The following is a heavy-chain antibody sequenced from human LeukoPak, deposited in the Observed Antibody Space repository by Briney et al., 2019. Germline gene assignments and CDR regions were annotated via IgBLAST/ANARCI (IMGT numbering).Heavy chain of an antibody. V-gene: IGHV3-30-3*01. D-gene: IGHD3-16*01. CDR3: ARYFGDPQGMDV. Sequence: GRSLRLSCAASGFTFSSYAMHWVRQAPGKGLEWVAVISYDGSNKYYADSVKGRFTISRDNSKNTLYLQMNSLRAEDTAVYYCARYFGDPQGMDVWGQGTTVTVSS. J-gene: IGHJ6*02. CDR1: GFTFSSYA. CDR2: ISYDGSNK.